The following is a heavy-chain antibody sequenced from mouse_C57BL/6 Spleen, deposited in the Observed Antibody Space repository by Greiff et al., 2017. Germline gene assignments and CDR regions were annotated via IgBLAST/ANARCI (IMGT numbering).Heavy chain of an antibody. J-gene: IGHJ2*01. CDR2: INPNNGGT. CDR1: GYTFTDYY. CDR3: VRDYYFDY. V-gene: IGHV1-26*01. Sequence: EVKLVESGPELVKPGASVKISCKASGYTFTDYYMNWVKQSHGKSLEWIGDINPNNGGTSDNQKFKGKATLTVDKSSSTAYMELRSLTSEDSAVYYCVRDYYFDYWGQGTTLTVSS.